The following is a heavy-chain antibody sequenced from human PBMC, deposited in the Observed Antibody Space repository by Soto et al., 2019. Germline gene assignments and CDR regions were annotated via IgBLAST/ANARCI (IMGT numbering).Heavy chain of an antibody. CDR2: ISSGSDYL. Sequence: GGSLRLSCVAFGFAFDTYAMHWVRQSPGKGLEWVAFISSGSDYLYYADSVKGRFTISRDNSKNTLYLQMNSLRAEDTAVYYCARDGYDILTPTLDYWGQGTLVTVSS. CDR3: ARDGYDILTPTLDY. D-gene: IGHD3-9*01. CDR1: GFAFDTYA. J-gene: IGHJ4*02. V-gene: IGHV3-21*01.